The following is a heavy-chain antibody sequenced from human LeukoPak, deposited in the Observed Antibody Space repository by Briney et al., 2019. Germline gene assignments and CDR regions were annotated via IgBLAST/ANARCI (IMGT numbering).Heavy chain of an antibody. Sequence: GASVKVSCKASGGTFSSYAISWVRQAPGQGLEWMGGIIPIFGTANYAQKFQGRVTMTRDTSTSTAYMELSSLRSEDTAVYYCARDNDYYGDYGTPGGLDYWGQGTLVTVSS. D-gene: IGHD4-17*01. CDR2: IIPIFGTA. CDR3: ARDNDYYGDYGTPGGLDY. CDR1: GGTFSSYA. V-gene: IGHV1-69*05. J-gene: IGHJ4*02.